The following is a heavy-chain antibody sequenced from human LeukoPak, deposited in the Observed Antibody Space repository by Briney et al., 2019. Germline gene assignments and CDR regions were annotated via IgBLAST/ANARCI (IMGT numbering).Heavy chain of an antibody. CDR1: SDSISRYY. CDR3: ARVRGQLWPPDY. V-gene: IGHV4-59*01. D-gene: IGHD1-1*01. Sequence: SETLSLTCSVSSDSISRYYWSWSRQYPGKALEWIGYMYHGGSAHYSPSLRSRVTISIDRSRNQISLKVASVTTADTAVYFCARVRGQLWPPDYWGQGTQVIVSS. J-gene: IGHJ4*02. CDR2: MYHGGSA.